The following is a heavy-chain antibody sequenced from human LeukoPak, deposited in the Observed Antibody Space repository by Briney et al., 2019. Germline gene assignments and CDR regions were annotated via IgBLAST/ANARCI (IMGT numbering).Heavy chain of an antibody. V-gene: IGHV4-59*07. CDR3: ARGAAATY. CDR1: GGSISTYY. J-gene: IGHJ4*02. CDR2: IHYSGSS. Sequence: SDTLSLTCAVSGGSISTYYWSWIRQPPGKGLEWIGYIHYSGSSNYNPSLKSRVTISLDTSKNQFSLKLSSVTAADTAVYYCARGAAATYWGQGTLVTVSS. D-gene: IGHD6-13*01.